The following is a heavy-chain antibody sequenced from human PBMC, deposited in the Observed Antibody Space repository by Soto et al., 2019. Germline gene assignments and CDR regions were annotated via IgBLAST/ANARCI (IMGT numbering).Heavy chain of an antibody. CDR1: GYTFTGYY. D-gene: IGHD4-4*01. J-gene: IGHJ6*03. Sequence: ASVKVSCKASGYTFTGYYMHWVRQAPGQGLEWMGWINPNSGGTNYAQKFQGWVTMTRDTSISTAYMELSRLRSDDTAVYYCARDRYLHDYSNYVYYYYMDVWGKGTTVTVSS. V-gene: IGHV1-2*04. CDR2: INPNSGGT. CDR3: ARDRYLHDYSNYVYYYYMDV.